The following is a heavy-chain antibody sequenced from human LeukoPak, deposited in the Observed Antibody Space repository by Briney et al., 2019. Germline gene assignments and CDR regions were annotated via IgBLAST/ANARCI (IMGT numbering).Heavy chain of an antibody. CDR1: GDTFTNYW. D-gene: IGHD6-19*01. CDR3: ARPQWPEDVGAFDI. V-gene: IGHV5-51*01. Sequence: GESLKISCKGSGDTFTNYWIGWVRHMPGKGLEWVGIIYPGDSDTRYSPSFQGQVTISADKSISTAYLQWSSLKASDTAMYYCARPQWPEDVGAFDIWGQGTMVTVSS. CDR2: IYPGDSDT. J-gene: IGHJ3*02.